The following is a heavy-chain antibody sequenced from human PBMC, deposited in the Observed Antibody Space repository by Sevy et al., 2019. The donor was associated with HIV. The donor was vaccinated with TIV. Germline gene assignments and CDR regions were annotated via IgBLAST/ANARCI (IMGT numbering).Heavy chain of an antibody. CDR1: GFTLSTHV. D-gene: IGHD4-17*01. Sequence: GGSLRLSCEVSGFTLSTHVMYWVRQAPGKGLEWVAGISYDESTQYYGDSVKGRFTVSRDNSKNTLFLQMHSLRPEATAVDYCAKDPRPYGDNVEGFDFWGQGTLVTVSS. CDR3: AKDPRPYGDNVEGFDF. V-gene: IGHV3-30*18. J-gene: IGHJ4*02. CDR2: ISYDESTQ.